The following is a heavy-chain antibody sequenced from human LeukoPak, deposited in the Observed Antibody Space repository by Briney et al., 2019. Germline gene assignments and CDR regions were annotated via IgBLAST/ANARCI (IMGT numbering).Heavy chain of an antibody. CDR1: GYTFTSYD. D-gene: IGHD7-27*01. Sequence: ASVKVSCKASGYTFTSYDINWVRQATGQGLEWMGWMNPNSGNTGYAQKFQGRVTMTRNTSISTAYMELSSLRSEGTAEYYCARSGALDAFDIWGQGTMVTVSS. CDR3: ARSGALDAFDI. V-gene: IGHV1-8*01. CDR2: MNPNSGNT. J-gene: IGHJ3*02.